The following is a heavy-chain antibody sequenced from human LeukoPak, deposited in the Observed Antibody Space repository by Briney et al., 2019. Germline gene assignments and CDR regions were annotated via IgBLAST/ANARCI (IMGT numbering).Heavy chain of an antibody. D-gene: IGHD3-16*01. CDR3: ARSTGTTFGSSDY. CDR1: GYTFTGYY. CDR2: INPNSGGT. Sequence: ASVKVSCKASGYTFTGYYMHWVRQAPGQGLEWMGWINPNSGGTNYAQKFQGRVTMTRDTSISTAYMELTRLRSDDTAVYYCARSTGTTFGSSDYWGQGTLVTVSS. J-gene: IGHJ4*02. V-gene: IGHV1-2*02.